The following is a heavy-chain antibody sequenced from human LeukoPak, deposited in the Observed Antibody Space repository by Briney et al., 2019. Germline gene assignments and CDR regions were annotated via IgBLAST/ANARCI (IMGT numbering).Heavy chain of an antibody. Sequence: GPSVKSSCKAPDATLTTYLTTWVGQAPGQGLGWRGGIFPMFDTADFAQKLQGRVTITADTSTSTAYMLLSSLRSEDTAVYYCARARSGPYGSGSLDAFDIWGQGTMVTVSS. V-gene: IGHV1-69*06. J-gene: IGHJ3*02. CDR2: IFPMFDTA. D-gene: IGHD3-10*01. CDR3: ARARSGPYGSGSLDAFDI. CDR1: DATLTTYL.